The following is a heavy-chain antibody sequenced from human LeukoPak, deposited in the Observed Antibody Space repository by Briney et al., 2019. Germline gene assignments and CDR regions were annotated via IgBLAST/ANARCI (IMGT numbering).Heavy chain of an antibody. D-gene: IGHD6-19*01. CDR2: INHRGST. Sequence: SETLSLTCAVYGGSFSGYYWSWIRQPAGKGLEWIGEINHRGSTNYNPSLKSRVTISVDTSKNQFSLKLSSVTAADTAVYYCARGHDSSGWYFDYWGQGTLVTVSS. CDR3: ARGHDSSGWYFDY. CDR1: GGSFSGYY. J-gene: IGHJ4*02. V-gene: IGHV4-34*01.